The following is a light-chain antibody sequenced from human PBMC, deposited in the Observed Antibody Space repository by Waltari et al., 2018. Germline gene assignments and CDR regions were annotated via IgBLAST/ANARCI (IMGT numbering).Light chain of an antibody. CDR1: SIDIGTYTY. CDR2: DVS. J-gene: IGLJ2*01. V-gene: IGLV2-14*03. Sequence: QSALTQPASVSGSPGQSITIPCTGTSIDIGTYTYVSWYQQHPGKAPKLVIFDVSNRPSGVSDRFSGSKSGDTASLTISGLQAEDEADYYCNSYTTSSTVVFGGGTTLTVL. CDR3: NSYTTSSTVV.